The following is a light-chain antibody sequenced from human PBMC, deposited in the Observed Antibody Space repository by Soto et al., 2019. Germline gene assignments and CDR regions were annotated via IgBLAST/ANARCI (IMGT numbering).Light chain of an antibody. J-gene: IGKJ5*01. V-gene: IGKV3-20*01. CDR3: KLRGTWPIT. Sequence: EIVLSQSPGTLSLSPGERATLSCRASQSVSSSYLAWYQQKPGQAPRLLIYRTSNRATGIPARFSGSGSGTAPTLTICCLESAHLLAYLCKLRGTWPITCGHGTRLEIK. CDR2: RTS. CDR1: QSVSSSY.